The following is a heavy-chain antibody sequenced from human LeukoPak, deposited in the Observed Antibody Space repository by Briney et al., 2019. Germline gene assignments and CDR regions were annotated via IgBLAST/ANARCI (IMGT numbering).Heavy chain of an antibody. D-gene: IGHD3-22*01. V-gene: IGHV4-59*08. CDR1: GESFSGYY. J-gene: IGHJ4*02. Sequence: SETLSLTCAVYGESFSGYYWSWIRQPPGKGLEWIGYIYYSGSTNYNPSLKSRVTISVDTSKNQFSLKLSSVTAADTAVYYCARHVDDSSGSLWYWGQGTLVTVSS. CDR2: IYYSGST. CDR3: ARHVDDSSGSLWY.